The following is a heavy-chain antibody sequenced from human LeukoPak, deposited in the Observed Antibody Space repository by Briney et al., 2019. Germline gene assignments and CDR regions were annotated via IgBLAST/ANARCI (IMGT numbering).Heavy chain of an antibody. CDR2: INPSCGST. CDR1: GYTFTSYY. Sequence: ASVKVSCKASGYTFTSYYMHWVRQAPGQGLEWMGIINPSCGSTSYAQKFQGRVTMTRDTSTSTVYMELSSLRAEDTAVYFCARDRVGSGSPPPLQPLDCWGQGTLVTVSS. J-gene: IGHJ4*02. CDR3: ARDRVGSGSPPPLQPLDC. D-gene: IGHD3-22*01. V-gene: IGHV1-46*01.